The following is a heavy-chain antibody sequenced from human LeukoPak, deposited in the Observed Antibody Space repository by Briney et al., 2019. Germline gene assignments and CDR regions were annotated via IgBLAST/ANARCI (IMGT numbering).Heavy chain of an antibody. J-gene: IGHJ4*02. CDR3: ASCIAAAGTFDY. D-gene: IGHD6-13*01. CDR1: GFTFSSYE. V-gene: IGHV3-48*03. CDR2: ISSSGSTI. Sequence: GGSLRLSCAASGFTFSSYEMNWVSQAPGKGLEWVSYISSSGSTIYYADSVKGRFTISRGNAKNSLYLQMNSLRAEDTAVYYCASCIAAAGTFDYWGQGTLVTVSS.